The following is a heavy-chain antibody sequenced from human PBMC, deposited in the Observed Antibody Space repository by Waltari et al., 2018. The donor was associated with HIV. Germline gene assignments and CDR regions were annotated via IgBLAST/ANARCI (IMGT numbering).Heavy chain of an antibody. CDR1: GLTFSSYA. CDR3: AKDELSGTYYRYFDL. CDR2: IGGRGDLT. J-gene: IGHJ2*01. V-gene: IGHV3-23*04. Sequence: EVQLVESGGGLVQPGGSLRLSCAASGLTFSSYAMTWVPQAPGKGLEWIAGIGGRGDLTFYTDSVKGRFTISRDNSKNTLYLQMSSVRVEDTAVYYCAKDELSGTYYRYFDLWGRGTLVTVSS. D-gene: IGHD1-26*01.